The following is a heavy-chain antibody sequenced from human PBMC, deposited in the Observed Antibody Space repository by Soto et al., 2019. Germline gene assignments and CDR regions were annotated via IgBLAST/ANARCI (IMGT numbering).Heavy chain of an antibody. V-gene: IGHV3-30-3*01. CDR2: ISYDGSNK. Sequence: GGSLRLSCAASGFTFSSYAMHWVRQAPGKGLEWVAVISYDGSNKYYADSVKGRFTISRDNSKNTLYLQMNSLRAEDTAVYYCARDPRGSGYPNDQDYWGQGTLVTVS. D-gene: IGHD3-22*01. CDR1: GFTFSSYA. CDR3: ARDPRGSGYPNDQDY. J-gene: IGHJ4*02.